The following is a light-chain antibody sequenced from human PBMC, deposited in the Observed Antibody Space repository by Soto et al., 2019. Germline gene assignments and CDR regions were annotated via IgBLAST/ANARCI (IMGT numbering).Light chain of an antibody. CDR2: EVS. J-gene: IGLJ1*01. Sequence: QSVVTQPPSASGSPGQSVTFSCTGTSSDVGGYNYVSWYQQHPGKAPKLMIYEVSKRPSGVPDRFSGSKSGNTASLTVSGLQAEDEADYYCSSYAGSNNFVFGTGTKVTVL. CDR3: SSYAGSNNFV. V-gene: IGLV2-8*01. CDR1: SSDVGGYNY.